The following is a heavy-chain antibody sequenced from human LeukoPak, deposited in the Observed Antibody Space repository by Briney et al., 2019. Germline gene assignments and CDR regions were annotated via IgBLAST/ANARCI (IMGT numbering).Heavy chain of an antibody. J-gene: IGHJ3*02. CDR3: ARHSSSFSWAFDI. V-gene: IGHV1-2*02. CDR2: INPNSGGT. D-gene: IGHD6-13*01. Sequence: GASVKVSCKASGYTFTGYYMHWVRQAPGQGLEWMGWINPNSGGTNYAQKFQGRVTMTRDTSISTAYMELSRLRSDDTAVYYCARHSSSFSWAFDIWGQGTMVTVSS. CDR1: GYTFTGYY.